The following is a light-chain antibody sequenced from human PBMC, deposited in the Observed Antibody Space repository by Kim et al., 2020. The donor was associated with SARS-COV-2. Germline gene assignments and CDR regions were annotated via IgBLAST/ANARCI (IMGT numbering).Light chain of an antibody. CDR2: GAS. CDR1: QSVSSSY. CDR3: EQYGNSPWS. J-gene: IGKJ1*01. V-gene: IGKV3-20*01. Sequence: EIVLTQSPGTLSLSPGERATFSCRASQSVSSSYLAGYQQKPGQAPRHLIYGASSRATGIPDRFSGSGSGTDFTLTISRMEPGDFAVYYCEQYGNSPWSFGQGTKVDI.